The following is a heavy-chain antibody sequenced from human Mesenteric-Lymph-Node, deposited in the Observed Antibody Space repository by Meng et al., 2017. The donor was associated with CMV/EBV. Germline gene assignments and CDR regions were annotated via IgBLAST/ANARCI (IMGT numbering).Heavy chain of an antibody. J-gene: IGHJ5*02. CDR2: IYYSGST. CDR3: ARHGGYCSTTSCYINWFDP. Sequence: SETLSLTCAVSGGSISGYYWSWIRQPPGKGLEWIGTIYYSGSTQYNPSLKSRVTMSVDTSKNQFSLKLSSVTASDTAVYYCARHGGYCSTTSCYINWFDPWGRGTLVTVSS. CDR1: GGSISGYY. D-gene: IGHD2-2*01. V-gene: IGHV4-59*04.